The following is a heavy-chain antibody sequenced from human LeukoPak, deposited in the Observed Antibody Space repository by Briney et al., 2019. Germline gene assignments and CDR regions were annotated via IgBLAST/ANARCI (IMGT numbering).Heavy chain of an antibody. J-gene: IGHJ4*02. CDR2: IFYSGST. D-gene: IGHD2-21*01. CDR1: GGSFSGYY. Sequence: SETLSLTCAVYGGSFSGYYWSWIRQPPGKGLEWIASIFYSGSTYHNPSLKSRVTISVDTSKSQFSLKLSSVTAADTAVYYCARGFDSKSTYFDYWGQGILLTVSS. CDR3: ARGFDSKSTYFDY. V-gene: IGHV4-34*01.